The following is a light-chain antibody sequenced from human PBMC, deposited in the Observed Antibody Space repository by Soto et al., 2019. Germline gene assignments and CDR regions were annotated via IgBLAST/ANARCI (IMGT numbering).Light chain of an antibody. CDR1: SSDDGGYNY. CDR2: EVR. J-gene: IGLJ1*01. Sequence: QSLLTQSASVSGSPGQSITISCTGTSSDDGGYNYVSWYHQHPGKAPKLMISEVRYRPSGVSDRCSGSEAGNTASLTISGLQAEDEADYYCSSYTSSSTLVFGAGTKVTVL. V-gene: IGLV2-14*01. CDR3: SSYTSSSTLV.